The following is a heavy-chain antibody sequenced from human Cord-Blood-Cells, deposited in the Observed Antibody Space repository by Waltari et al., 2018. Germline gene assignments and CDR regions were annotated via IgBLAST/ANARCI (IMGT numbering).Heavy chain of an antibody. V-gene: IGHV1-8*02. Sequence: QVQLVQSGAEVKKPGASVKVSCKASGYTFTSYDINWVRQATGQGLAWMGWMNPNSGNTGYAQKFQGRVTMTRNTSISTAYMELSSLRSEDTAVYYCARGTPVGATTYYYYYYGMDVWGQGTTVTVSS. CDR2: MNPNSGNT. D-gene: IGHD1-26*01. CDR3: ARGTPVGATTYYYYYYGMDV. CDR1: GYTFTSYD. J-gene: IGHJ6*02.